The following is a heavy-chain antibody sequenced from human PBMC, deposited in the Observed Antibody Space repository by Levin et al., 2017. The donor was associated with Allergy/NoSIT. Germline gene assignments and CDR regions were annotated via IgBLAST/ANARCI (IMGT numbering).Heavy chain of an antibody. D-gene: IGHD6-13*01. Sequence: LSLTCAASGFTFSNYPMHWVRQAPGKGLEWVAVISDDGRDKHYADSVKGRFTISRDNSKNTLYLQMNSLRVEDTAVYYCARDRNIAAADYYFDYWGQGTLVTVSS. J-gene: IGHJ4*02. CDR1: GFTFSNYP. CDR3: ARDRNIAAADYYFDY. CDR2: ISDDGRDK. V-gene: IGHV3-30*04.